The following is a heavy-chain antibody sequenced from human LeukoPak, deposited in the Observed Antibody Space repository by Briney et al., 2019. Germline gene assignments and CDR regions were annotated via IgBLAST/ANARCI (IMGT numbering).Heavy chain of an antibody. D-gene: IGHD6-19*01. J-gene: IGHJ4*02. Sequence: GGSLRLSCAASGFTFDDYGMSWVRQAPGKGLEWVSGINWNGGSTGYADSVKGRFTISRDNAKNSLYLQMNSLRAEDTAVYYCTRVVEQWLVGDWGQGTLVTVSS. CDR1: GFTFDDYG. V-gene: IGHV3-20*04. CDR3: TRVVEQWLVGD. CDR2: INWNGGST.